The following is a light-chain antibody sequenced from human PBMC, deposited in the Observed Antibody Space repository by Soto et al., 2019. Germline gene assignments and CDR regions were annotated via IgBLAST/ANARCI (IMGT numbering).Light chain of an antibody. V-gene: IGLV1-40*01. CDR1: SSNTGAGYD. Sequence: QSVLTQSPSVSWAPGQRVTISCTGSSSNTGAGYDVHWYQQFPGTAPKLLIYNNRNRPSGVPDRFSGSKSGTSASLAITGLQAEDEADYYCQSYDSSLSAWVFGGGTKLTVL. CDR3: QSYDSSLSAWV. J-gene: IGLJ3*02. CDR2: NNR.